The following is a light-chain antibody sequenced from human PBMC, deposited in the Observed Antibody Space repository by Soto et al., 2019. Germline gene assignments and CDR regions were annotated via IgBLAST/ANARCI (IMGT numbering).Light chain of an antibody. J-gene: IGKJ1*01. Sequence: DIQMTPSPSPPFSSLGARLTITCRASQSIGRFLAWYQHQPGKAPKLLIYDDSTLESGVPSRFSGTGSGTEFTFSITSLQPEDFGTYYCQQCYMGWTFGQGTKVDIK. CDR2: DDS. CDR1: QSIGRF. V-gene: IGKV1-5*01. CDR3: QQCYMGWT.